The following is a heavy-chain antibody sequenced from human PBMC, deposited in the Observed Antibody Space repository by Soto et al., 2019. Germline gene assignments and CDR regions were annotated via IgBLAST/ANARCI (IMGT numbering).Heavy chain of an antibody. Sequence: QVQLVESGGGVVQPGRSLRLSCAASGFTFSSYGMHWVRQAPGKGLEWVAVISYDGSNKYYADSVKGRFTISRDNSKNTLYLQMNSLRTEDTAVYYSAKENYILGSYHMVYGGQGTLVTVSS. CDR3: AKENYILGSYHMVY. J-gene: IGHJ4*02. V-gene: IGHV3-30*18. CDR2: ISYDGSNK. CDR1: GFTFSSYG. D-gene: IGHD3-16*02.